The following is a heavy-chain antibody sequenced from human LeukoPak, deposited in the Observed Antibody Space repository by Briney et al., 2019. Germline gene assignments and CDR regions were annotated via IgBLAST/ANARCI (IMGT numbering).Heavy chain of an antibody. V-gene: IGHV3-23*01. D-gene: IGHD3-22*01. CDR1: GFTFSSYA. Sequence: GGSLRPSCAASGFTFSSYAMSWVRQAPGKGLEWVSTISNSGGSTYYADSVKGRFTISRDNSKNTLYLQMNSLRGEDTAVYYCAYRNYYDSSGYYFYYFDYWGQGTLVTVSS. CDR3: AYRNYYDSSGYYFYYFDY. J-gene: IGHJ4*02. CDR2: ISNSGGST.